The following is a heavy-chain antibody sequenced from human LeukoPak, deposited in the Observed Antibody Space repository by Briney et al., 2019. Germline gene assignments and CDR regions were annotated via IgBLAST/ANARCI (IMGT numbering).Heavy chain of an antibody. CDR1: GFTFSSYW. D-gene: IGHD3-22*01. V-gene: IGHV3-72*01. J-gene: IGHJ3*02. CDR2: NRDKSKSYTT. CDR3: TRPSYYDSRGYSTNGFDI. Sequence: PGGSLRLSCAASGFTFSSYWMSWVRQAPGKGLEWVGRNRDKSKSYTTDYAASVRGRFTILRDDSKNSLYLQMYSLKTEDTAVYFCTRPSYYDSRGYSTNGFDIWGQGTMVTVSS.